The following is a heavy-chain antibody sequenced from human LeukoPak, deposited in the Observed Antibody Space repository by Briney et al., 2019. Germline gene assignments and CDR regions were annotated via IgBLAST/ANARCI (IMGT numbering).Heavy chain of an antibody. V-gene: IGHV1-69*06. Sequence: GASVKVSCKASGGTFSSYAISWVRQAPGQGLEWMGGIIPIFGTANYAQKFQGRVTITADKSTSTAYMELSSLRSEDTAVYYCARDDPKGRYYDILTGYSYFDYWGQGTLVTVSS. CDR1: GGTFSSYA. D-gene: IGHD3-9*01. J-gene: IGHJ4*02. CDR3: ARDDPKGRYYDILTGYSYFDY. CDR2: IIPIFGTA.